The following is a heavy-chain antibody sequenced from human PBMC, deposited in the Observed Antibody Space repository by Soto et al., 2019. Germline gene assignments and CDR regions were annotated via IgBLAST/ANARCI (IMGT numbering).Heavy chain of an antibody. CDR3: ARGVLMVYAPRAYYFDY. D-gene: IGHD2-8*01. CDR2: INHSGST. V-gene: IGHV4-34*01. J-gene: IGHJ4*02. Sequence: PSETLSLTCAVYGGSFSGYYWSWIRQPPGKGLEWIGEINHSGSTNYNPSLKSRVTISVDTSKNQFSLKLSSVTAADTAVYYCARGVLMVYAPRAYYFDYWGQGTLVTVSS. CDR1: GGSFSGYY.